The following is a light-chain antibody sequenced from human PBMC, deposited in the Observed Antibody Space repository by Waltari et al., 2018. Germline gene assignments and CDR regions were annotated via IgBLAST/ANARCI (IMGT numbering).Light chain of an antibody. V-gene: IGLV2-23*01. CDR2: GG. CDR1: ASDVGNYKR. J-gene: IGLJ3*02. Sequence: QSALTQPASVSGSPGQSVTISCTETASDVGNYKRVSWYHQHPGKAPKLILSGGSSRFSGSKSGNTASLTISGLQAEDEAHYYCCSYAGSGPWVFGGGTKLTVL. CDR3: CSYAGSGPWV.